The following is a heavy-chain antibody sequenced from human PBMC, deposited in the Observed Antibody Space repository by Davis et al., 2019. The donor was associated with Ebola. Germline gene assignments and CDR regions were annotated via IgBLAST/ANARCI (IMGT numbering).Heavy chain of an antibody. CDR2: TTSDESWT. CDR3: TRDGSHYDFDY. V-gene: IGHV3-74*01. J-gene: IGHJ4*02. Sequence: GESLKISCAASGFTFRPSWLHWVRQVPGKGLEWVSRTTSDESWTDYADSVRGRFTISRDNAKNTVYLQMNSLRAEDTAGYYCTRDGSHYDFDYWGQGTLVTVSS. CDR1: GFTFRPSW. D-gene: IGHD3-16*01.